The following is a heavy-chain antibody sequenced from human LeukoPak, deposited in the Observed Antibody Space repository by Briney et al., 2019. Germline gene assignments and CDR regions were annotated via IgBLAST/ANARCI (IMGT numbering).Heavy chain of an antibody. CDR3: ATGDYGGVSY. CDR1: GGSISSYY. Sequence: SETLSLTCTVSGGSISSYYWSWIRQPPGKGLEWIGYIYYTGSTNYNPSLTSRVTISVDTSNNQFSLKLSSVTTADTAVYYCATGDYGGVSYWGQGTLVTVSS. CDR2: IYYTGST. V-gene: IGHV4-59*01. J-gene: IGHJ4*02. D-gene: IGHD4-23*01.